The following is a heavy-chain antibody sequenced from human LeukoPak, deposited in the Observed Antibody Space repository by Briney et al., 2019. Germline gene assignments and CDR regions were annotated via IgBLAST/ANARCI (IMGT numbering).Heavy chain of an antibody. D-gene: IGHD3-3*01. J-gene: IGHJ3*02. V-gene: IGHV3-21*01. CDR2: ISSSSSYI. CDR3: ARETLEGYDAFDI. Sequence: GGALRLSCAASGFTFSSYSMNWVRQAPGKGLEWVSSISSSSSYIYYADSVKGGFTISRDNAKNSLYLQMNSLRAEDTAVYYCARETLEGYDAFDIWGQGTMVTVSS. CDR1: GFTFSSYS.